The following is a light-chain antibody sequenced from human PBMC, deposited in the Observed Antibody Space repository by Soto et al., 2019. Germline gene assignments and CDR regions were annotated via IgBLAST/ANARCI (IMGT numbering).Light chain of an antibody. J-gene: IGLJ1*01. CDR1: SSDVGAYNY. CDR2: EVS. CDR3: SSYTSSSTPYV. Sequence: QSALTQPASVSGSPGQSITISCTGTSSDVGAYNYVSWYQQHPGKAPKLMIYEVSNRPSGVSNRFSGSKSDNTASLTISGLQAEDEADYYCSSYTSSSTPYVFGTGTKLTVL. V-gene: IGLV2-14*01.